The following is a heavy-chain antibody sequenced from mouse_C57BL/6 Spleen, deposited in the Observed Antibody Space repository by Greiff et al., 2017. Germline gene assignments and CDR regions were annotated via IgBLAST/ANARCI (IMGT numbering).Heavy chain of an antibody. CDR2: IDPEDGET. J-gene: IGHJ2*01. CDR1: GFNIKDYY. Sequence: EVQLQQSGAELVKPGASVKLSCTASGFNIKDYYMHWVKQRTEQGLEWIGRIDPEDGETKYAPKFQGKATITADKSSNTAYLQLSSLTSEDTAVYYCARSVTTVVARGDFDYRGQGTTLTVSS. D-gene: IGHD1-1*01. V-gene: IGHV14-2*01. CDR3: ARSVTTVVARGDFDY.